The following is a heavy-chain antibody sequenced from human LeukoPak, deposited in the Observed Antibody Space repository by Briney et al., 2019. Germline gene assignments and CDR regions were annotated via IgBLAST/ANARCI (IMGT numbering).Heavy chain of an antibody. J-gene: IGHJ5*02. D-gene: IGHD3-22*01. CDR1: GGSISSSSYY. V-gene: IGHV4-39*01. CDR3: ASTYYSDSSGYYPNWFDP. Sequence: SETLSLTCTVSGGSISSSSYYWGWIRQPPGKGLEWIGSIYYSGSTYYNPSLKSRVTISVDTSKNQFSLKLSSVTAADTAVYYCASTYYSDSSGYYPNWFDPWGQGTLVTVSS. CDR2: IYYSGST.